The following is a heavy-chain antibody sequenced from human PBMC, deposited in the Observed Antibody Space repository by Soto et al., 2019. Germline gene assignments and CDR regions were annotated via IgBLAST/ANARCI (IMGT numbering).Heavy chain of an antibody. V-gene: IGHV5-51*01. CDR2: IYPGDSDT. D-gene: IGHD6-13*01. J-gene: IGHJ6*02. CDR1: GYSFTSYW. Sequence: PGESLKISCKGSGYSFTSYWIGWVRQMPGKGLEWMGIIYPGDSDTRYSPSFQGQVTISADKSISTAYLQWSGLKASDTAMYYCARHQSSSWYRGSYGMDVWGQGTTVTVSS. CDR3: ARHQSSSWYRGSYGMDV.